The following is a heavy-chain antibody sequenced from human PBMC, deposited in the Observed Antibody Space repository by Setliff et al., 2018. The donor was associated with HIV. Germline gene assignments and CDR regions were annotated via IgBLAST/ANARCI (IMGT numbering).Heavy chain of an antibody. D-gene: IGHD3-22*01. V-gene: IGHV3-15*01. CDR2: IKKSSDGGKT. Sequence: PGGSLRLSCVASGFTFNNAWMNWVRQAPGKGLEWLGRIKKSSDGGKTDDASPVKGRFTISRDDSKNTLYLQMNSLKIEDTAVYYCTRDNYDSSGHSTGEHFQHWGQGTLVTVSS. CDR3: TRDNYDSSGHSTGEHFQH. CDR1: GFTFNNAW. J-gene: IGHJ1*01.